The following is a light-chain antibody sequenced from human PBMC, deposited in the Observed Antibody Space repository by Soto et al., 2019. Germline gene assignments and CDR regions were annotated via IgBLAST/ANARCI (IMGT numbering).Light chain of an antibody. CDR3: QQYNSYCYT. CDR2: KAS. CDR1: QSISNW. J-gene: IGKJ2*01. V-gene: IGKV1-5*03. Sequence: DIQMTQSPSTLSASVGDRVTITCRASQSISNWLAWYQQKPGKAPKLLIYKASTLESGVPSRFSGSGSGTEFTLTISSLQPDDFATYFCQQYNSYCYTFGQGTELGIK.